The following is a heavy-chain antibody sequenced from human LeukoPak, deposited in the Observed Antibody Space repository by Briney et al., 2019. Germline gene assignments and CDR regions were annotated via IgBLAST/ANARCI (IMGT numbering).Heavy chain of an antibody. V-gene: IGHV3-23*01. Sequence: GSLRLSCVASGFTFNNYAMNWVRQTPGKGLEWVSVIGAGGGSTNDADSVKGRFTISRDNAKNSLYLQMNSLRAEDTAVYYCARDLGAAAGTWGQGTLVTVSS. CDR2: IGAGGGST. CDR3: ARDLGAAAGT. D-gene: IGHD6-13*01. J-gene: IGHJ5*02. CDR1: GFTFNNYA.